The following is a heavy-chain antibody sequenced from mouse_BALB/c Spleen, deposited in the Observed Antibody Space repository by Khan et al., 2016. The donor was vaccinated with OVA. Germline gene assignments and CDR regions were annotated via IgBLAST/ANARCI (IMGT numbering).Heavy chain of an antibody. D-gene: IGHD2-12*01. Sequence: QIQLVQSGPELKKPGETVKISCKASGYTFTNYGMNWVKQSPGKALKWMGWINTYTGEPTYADDFKGRFAFSLETSASTAYLQINNLKNEDTATYFGAGPPYFSYSLDHWGQGTSVTVSS. CDR1: GYTFTNYG. CDR2: INTYTGEP. J-gene: IGHJ4*01. V-gene: IGHV9-3-1*01. CDR3: AGPPYFSYSLDH.